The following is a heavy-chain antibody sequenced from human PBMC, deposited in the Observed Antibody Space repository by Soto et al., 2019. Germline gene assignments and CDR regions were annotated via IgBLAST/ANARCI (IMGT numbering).Heavy chain of an antibody. D-gene: IGHD2-2*01. J-gene: IGHJ5*02. Sequence: SETLTLTCAASGCSISSGGYSWSWIRQPPGKGLEWIGYIYHSGSTHYNPSRKSRVTISVDRSKNQFSLKLSSVTAADTAVYYCARVPDRWGQGALVTVSS. CDR3: ARVPDR. CDR1: GCSISSGGYS. CDR2: IYHSGST. V-gene: IGHV4-30-2*01.